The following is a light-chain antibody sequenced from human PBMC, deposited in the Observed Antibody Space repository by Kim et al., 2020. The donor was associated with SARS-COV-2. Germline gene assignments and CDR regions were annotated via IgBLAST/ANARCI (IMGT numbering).Light chain of an antibody. Sequence: QSVPSSCPGSSSDSGAGYNLYWYHQFPGTAPKLLIYLNYHRPSGVPDRVSGSRSGTSASLVITGLQAEDEADYYCQSYDSSLSGSVFGGGTKLTVL. CDR2: LNY. V-gene: IGLV1-40*01. J-gene: IGLJ3*02. CDR1: SSDSGAGYN. CDR3: QSYDSSLSGSV.